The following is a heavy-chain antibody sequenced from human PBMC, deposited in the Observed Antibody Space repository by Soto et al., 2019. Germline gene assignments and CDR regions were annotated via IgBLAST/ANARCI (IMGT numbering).Heavy chain of an antibody. D-gene: IGHD2-2*01. CDR2: INHSGST. V-gene: IGHV4-34*01. Sequence: SETLSLTCGVYGGSFSGYYWTWIRQPPGTGLEWIGEINHSGSTNYNPSLKSRVTISVDTSKNQFSLKLTSVTAADTAVYYCARYCISTSCYDDFDYWGQGTLVTVSS. J-gene: IGHJ4*02. CDR3: ARYCISTSCYDDFDY. CDR1: GGSFSGYY.